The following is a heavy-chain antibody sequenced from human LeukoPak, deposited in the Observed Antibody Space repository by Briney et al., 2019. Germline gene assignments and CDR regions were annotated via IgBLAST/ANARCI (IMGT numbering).Heavy chain of an antibody. CDR3: AGGARGYNWYFDL. V-gene: IGHV3-48*01. J-gene: IGHJ2*01. CDR2: ISSSSSTI. D-gene: IGHD3-16*01. Sequence: GGSLRLSCAASGFTFSSYSMNWVRQAPGKGLEWVSYISSSSSTIYYADSVKGRFTISRDDTKNSLYLQMNSLRAEDTAVYYCAGGARGYNWYFDLWGRGTLVTVSS. CDR1: GFTFSSYS.